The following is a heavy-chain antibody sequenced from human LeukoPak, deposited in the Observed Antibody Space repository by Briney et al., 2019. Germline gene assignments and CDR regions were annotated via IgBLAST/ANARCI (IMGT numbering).Heavy chain of an antibody. CDR3: ARVDTVMAYYFDL. Sequence: GGSLRLSCTASGFTFSDYSMSWVRQAPGAGLEWVSAISPAGDSTTDADSVMGRFTISRHNSRNTLYLQMNSLRAEDTAVYYCARVDTVMAYYFDLWGQGTLVTVSS. V-gene: IGHV3-23*01. J-gene: IGHJ4*02. D-gene: IGHD5-18*01. CDR1: GFTFSDYS. CDR2: ISPAGDST.